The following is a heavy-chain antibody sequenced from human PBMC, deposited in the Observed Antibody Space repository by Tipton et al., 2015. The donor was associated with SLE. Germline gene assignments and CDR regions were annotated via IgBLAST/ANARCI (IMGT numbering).Heavy chain of an antibody. D-gene: IGHD6-19*01. CDR1: GFTFSSYW. CDR3: ARLRGSGWFRGYFDY. J-gene: IGHJ4*02. Sequence: SLRLSCAASGFTFSSYWMHWVRQAPGKGLVWVSRINSDGSSTSYADSVKGRFTISRDNAKSTLYLHMNSLRTEDTALYYCARLRGSGWFRGYFDYWGQGTLVTVSS. V-gene: IGHV3-74*01. CDR2: INSDGSST.